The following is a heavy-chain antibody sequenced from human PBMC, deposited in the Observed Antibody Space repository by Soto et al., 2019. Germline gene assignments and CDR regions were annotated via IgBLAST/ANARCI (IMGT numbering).Heavy chain of an antibody. CDR2: IYYSGST. D-gene: IGHD3-22*01. J-gene: IGHJ4*02. CDR1: GGSVSSGSYC. Sequence: SETLSLTCTVSGGSVSSGSYCWSWIRQPPGKGLEWIGYIYYSGSTNYNPSLKSRVTISVDTSKNQFSLKLSSVTAADTAVYYCARVLPYYYDSSGYYLVSDYFDYWGQGTLVTVSS. CDR3: ARVLPYYYDSSGYYLVSDYFDY. V-gene: IGHV4-61*01.